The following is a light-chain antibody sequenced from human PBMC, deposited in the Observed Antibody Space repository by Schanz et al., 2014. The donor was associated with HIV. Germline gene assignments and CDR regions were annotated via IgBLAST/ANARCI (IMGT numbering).Light chain of an antibody. Sequence: EIVLTQSPATLSLSPGERATLSCRASQSVSSYLAWYQQKPGRAPRLLIYGASTRATGIPVRFSGTGSGTEFTLTISRLEPEDFAVYYCQQYGSSPTFGQGTRVEIK. CDR2: GAS. CDR3: QQYGSSPT. CDR1: QSVSSY. V-gene: IGKV3-20*01. J-gene: IGKJ1*01.